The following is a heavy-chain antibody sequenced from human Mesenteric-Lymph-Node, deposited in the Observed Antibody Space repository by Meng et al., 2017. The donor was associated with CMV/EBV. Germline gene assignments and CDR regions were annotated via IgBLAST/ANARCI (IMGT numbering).Heavy chain of an antibody. CDR3: ARDLLLDSYGMDV. J-gene: IGHJ6*02. CDR1: GGTFSSYA. V-gene: IGHV1-69*05. D-gene: IGHD2/OR15-2a*01. CDR2: IIPIFGTA. Sequence: SVKVSCKASGGTFSSYAISWVRQAPGQGLEWMGGIIPIFGTANYAQKFQGRVTITTDESTSTAYMELSSLRSEDTAVYYCARDLLLDSYGMDVWGQGTTVTVSS.